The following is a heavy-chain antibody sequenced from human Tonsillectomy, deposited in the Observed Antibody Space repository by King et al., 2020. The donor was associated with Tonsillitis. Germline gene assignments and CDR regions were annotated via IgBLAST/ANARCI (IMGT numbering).Heavy chain of an antibody. J-gene: IGHJ4*02. V-gene: IGHV3-74*01. D-gene: IGHD6-19*01. CDR2: INSDGSST. CDR3: AREFEPAGYSSGWYDDY. Sequence: VQLVESGGDLVQPGGSLRLSCAASGFTFSSYWMHWVRQAPGKGLVWVSRINSDGSSTTYADAVRGRFTISRDNDKNTLYLQMNSLRAEATAVYYCAREFEPAGYSSGWYDDYWGQGTLVTVSS. CDR1: GFTFSSYW.